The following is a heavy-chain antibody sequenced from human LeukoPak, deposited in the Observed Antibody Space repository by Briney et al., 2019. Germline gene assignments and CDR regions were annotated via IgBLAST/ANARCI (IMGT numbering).Heavy chain of an antibody. D-gene: IGHD2-2*01. J-gene: IGHJ4*02. Sequence: GGSLRLSCTASGFTFSNYAMSWVRQAPGKGLEWVAGISNDGNSKDYSGSVKGRFTISRDNSKNIMYLQMNSLRAEDTAVYYCAKAPYCTSTSCHFSGYAQRPLDSWGQGILVTVSS. CDR2: ISNDGNSK. CDR1: GFTFSNYA. V-gene: IGHV3-30*18. CDR3: AKAPYCTSTSCHFSGYAQRPLDS.